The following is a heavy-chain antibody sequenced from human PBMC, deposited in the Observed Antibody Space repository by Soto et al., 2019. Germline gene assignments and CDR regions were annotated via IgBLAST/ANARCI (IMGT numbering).Heavy chain of an antibody. CDR3: ARQGIPYNSGSGDYFYYCNNYMDV. D-gene: IGHD3-10*01. J-gene: IGHJ6*03. CDR1: GYTFTNYA. CDR2: LNAGNGDT. V-gene: IGHV1-3*01. Sequence: QAQLVQSGAEVKKPGASVKVSCKASGYTFTNYAVHWLRQAPGQALEWMGWLNAGNGDTKYSPTFKDRVTINRDTSASTDYMELSSLRSEDTAVYYCARQGIPYNSGSGDYFYYCNNYMDVWGKGTTVTVSS.